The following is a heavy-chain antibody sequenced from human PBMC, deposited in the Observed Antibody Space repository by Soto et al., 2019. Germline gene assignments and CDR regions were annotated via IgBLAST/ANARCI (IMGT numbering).Heavy chain of an antibody. CDR3: ARGPVGVLVFDY. J-gene: IGHJ4*01. CDR1: GFTFSSYS. Sequence: PGGPLRLPCAASGFTFSSYSMHWVSQAPGKGLEWVSYISSSSSTIYYADSVKGRFTISRDNAKNSLYLQMNSLRAEDTAVYYGARGPVGVLVFDYWVHGTLVTVSS. V-gene: IGHV3-48*01. CDR2: ISSSSSTI. D-gene: IGHD3-3*02.